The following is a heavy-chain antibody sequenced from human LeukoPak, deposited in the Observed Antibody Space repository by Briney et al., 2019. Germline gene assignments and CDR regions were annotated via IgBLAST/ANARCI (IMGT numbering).Heavy chain of an antibody. D-gene: IGHD6-13*01. CDR2: IYYSGST. CDR3: ARVVDWQQLTFDY. Sequence: SETLSLTCTVSGGSISSYYWSWIRQPPGKGLEWIGYIYYSGSTNYNPSLKSRVTISVDTSKNQFSLKLSSVTAADTAVYYCARVVDWQQLTFDYWGQGTLVTVSS. V-gene: IGHV4-59*01. CDR1: GGSISSYY. J-gene: IGHJ4*02.